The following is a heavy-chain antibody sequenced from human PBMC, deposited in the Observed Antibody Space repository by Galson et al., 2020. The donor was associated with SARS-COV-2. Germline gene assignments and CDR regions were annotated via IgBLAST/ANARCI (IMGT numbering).Heavy chain of an antibody. V-gene: IGHV3-30-3*01. CDR1: EFTFSGYA. J-gene: IGHJ4*02. CDR3: ARDPDMIVVIIAFDY. CDR2: ISYDGHNK. Sequence: GGSLRLSCAASEFTFSGYAMHWVRQAPGKGLEWVAGISYDGHNKYYAESVKGRFTISRDNPNYTLYLQMNSLRTEDTAVYYCARDPDMIVVIIAFDYWSLGTLVTVSS. D-gene: IGHD3-22*01.